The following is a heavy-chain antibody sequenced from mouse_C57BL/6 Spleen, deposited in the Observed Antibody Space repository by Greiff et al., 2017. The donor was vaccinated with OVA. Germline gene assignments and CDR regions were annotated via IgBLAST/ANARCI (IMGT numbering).Heavy chain of an antibody. J-gene: IGHJ2*01. D-gene: IGHD2-1*01. CDR1: GYAFTNYL. CDR3: ARGDYGNYYFDG. V-gene: IGHV1-54*01. Sequence: VQLQQSGAELVRPGTSVKVSCKASGYAFTNYLIEWVKQRPGQGLEWIGEINPGSGGTNYNEKFKGKATLTADKSSSTAYMQLSSLTSEDSAVYFCARGDYGNYYFDGWGTGTTLTVSS. CDR2: INPGSGGT.